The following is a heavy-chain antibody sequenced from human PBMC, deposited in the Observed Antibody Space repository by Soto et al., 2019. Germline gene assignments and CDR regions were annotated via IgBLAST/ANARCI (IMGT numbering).Heavy chain of an antibody. CDR2: MNPNSGNT. J-gene: IGHJ3*02. Sequence: ASVKVSCKASGYTFTSYDINWVRQATGQGLEWMGWMNPNSGNTGYAQKFQGRVTMTRNTSISTAYMELSSLRSEDTAVYYCAGDTCSGGSCYLDDAFDIWGQGTMVTVSS. CDR1: GYTFTSYD. CDR3: AGDTCSGGSCYLDDAFDI. D-gene: IGHD2-15*01. V-gene: IGHV1-8*01.